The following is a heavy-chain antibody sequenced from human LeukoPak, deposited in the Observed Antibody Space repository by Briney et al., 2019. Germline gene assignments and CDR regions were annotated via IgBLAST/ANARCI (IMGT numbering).Heavy chain of an antibody. CDR1: GFTFDDYA. CDR2: ISWNSRSL. D-gene: IGHD6-19*01. CDR3: TKGMHSSASYDAFDI. Sequence: GGSLRLSCAASGFTFDDYAMHWVRQAPGKGLEWVSGISWNSRSLGYADSVKGRFTISRDNAKNSLFLQMSSLRAEDTALYYCTKGMHSSASYDAFDIWGQGTVVTVSS. V-gene: IGHV3-9*01. J-gene: IGHJ3*02.